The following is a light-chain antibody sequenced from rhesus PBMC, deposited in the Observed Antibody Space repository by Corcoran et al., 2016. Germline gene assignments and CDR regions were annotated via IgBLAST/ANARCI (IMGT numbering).Light chain of an antibody. Sequence: DVVMTQSPLSLPITPGQPASISCRSSQSLVHSDGNTYLSWYQQKPGQPPRLLIYKFSNLYSGVPDRFSGGGAWTEVTLKISRGEAEDVGVYYCGQGTHWPWTFGQGTKVEIK. CDR3: GQGTHWPWT. CDR2: KFS. J-gene: IGKJ1*01. CDR1: QSLVHSDGNTY. V-gene: IGKV2-64*02.